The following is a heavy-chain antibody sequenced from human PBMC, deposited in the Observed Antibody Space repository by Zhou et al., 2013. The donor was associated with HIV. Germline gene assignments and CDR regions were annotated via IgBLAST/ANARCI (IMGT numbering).Heavy chain of an antibody. CDR3: AISSGYDFGNWLDP. Sequence: QVQLVQSGAEVKKPGSSVKVSCKASGGTFSSYVISWVRQAPGQGLEWMGGISPIFATPNYAQNFKGRVTITTDESTSTAHMELSSPTSEDTAVYYCAISSGYDFGNWLDPWGQGTLVTVSS. J-gene: IGHJ5*02. D-gene: IGHD5-12*01. V-gene: IGHV1-69*05. CDR1: GGTFSSYV. CDR2: ISPIFATP.